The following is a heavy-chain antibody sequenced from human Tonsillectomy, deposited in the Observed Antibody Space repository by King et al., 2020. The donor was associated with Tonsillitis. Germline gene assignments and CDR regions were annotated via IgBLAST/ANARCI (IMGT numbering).Heavy chain of an antibody. CDR2: IRYDGSNK. J-gene: IGHJ6*02. CDR3: TKDYLDCRTTSCYPFHFYGMDV. V-gene: IGHV3-30*02. CDR1: GFTFSNYG. D-gene: IGHD2-2*01. Sequence: QLVQSGGGVVQPGGSLRLSCAASGFTFSNYGMHWVRQAPGKGLEWVTFIRYDGSNKYHADSVKGRFTISRDNAKNTLYLQLNSLRAEDTAVYYCTKDYLDCRTTSCYPFHFYGMDVWGPGTTVTVSS.